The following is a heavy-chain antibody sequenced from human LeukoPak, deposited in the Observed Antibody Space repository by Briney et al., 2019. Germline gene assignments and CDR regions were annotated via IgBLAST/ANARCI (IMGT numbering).Heavy chain of an antibody. CDR3: ARTELVVPAALYYYYGMDV. D-gene: IGHD2-2*01. J-gene: IGHJ6*02. CDR1: GFTFSSYA. Sequence: PGGSLRLSCAASGFTFSSYAMHWVRQAPGKGLEWVAVISYDGSNKYYADSVKGRFTIFRDNSKNTLYLQMNSLRAEDTAVYYCARTELVVPAALYYYYGMDVWGQGTTVTVSS. V-gene: IGHV3-30-3*01. CDR2: ISYDGSNK.